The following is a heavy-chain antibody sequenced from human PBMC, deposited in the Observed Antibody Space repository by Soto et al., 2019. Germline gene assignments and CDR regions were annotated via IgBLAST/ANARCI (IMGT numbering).Heavy chain of an antibody. D-gene: IGHD6-19*01. J-gene: IGHJ3*02. CDR2: ISGSGGTT. CDR1: GFTFSSYA. Sequence: EVQLLESGEGLVEPGGSLRLSSAASGFTFSSYAMSWVREAPGKGLEWVSAISGSGGTTYYADSVKGRFTFSRDNSKNTLYLQMNSLRAEDTAVYYCAKIANGWFSAFDIWGQGTMVTVSS. V-gene: IGHV3-23*01. CDR3: AKIANGWFSAFDI.